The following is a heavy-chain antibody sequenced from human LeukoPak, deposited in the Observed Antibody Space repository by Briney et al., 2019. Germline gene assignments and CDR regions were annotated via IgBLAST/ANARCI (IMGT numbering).Heavy chain of an antibody. CDR2: IIPIFGTA. V-gene: IGHV1-69*13. CDR3: ARTITIFGVVTPYYMXX. CDR1: GGTFSSYA. J-gene: IGHJ6*03. D-gene: IGHD3-3*01. Sequence: SVKVSCKASGGTFSSYAISWVRQAPGQGLEWRGGIIPIFGTANYAQKFQGRVTITADESTSTAYMELSSLRSEDTAVYYCARTITIFGVVTPYYMXXWGKXTTXT.